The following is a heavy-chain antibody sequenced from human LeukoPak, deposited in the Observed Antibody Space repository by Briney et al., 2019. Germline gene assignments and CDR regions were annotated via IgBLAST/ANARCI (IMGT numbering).Heavy chain of an antibody. CDR3: ARDREQTTVTTGGFDP. V-gene: IGHV3-33*01. CDR1: GFTFSSYG. CDR2: IRYDGSNK. D-gene: IGHD4-17*01. Sequence: GRSLRLSCASSGFTFSSYGMHWVRQAPGKGLEWVAVIRYDGSNKYYADSVKGRFTISRDNSKNTLYLQMNSLRAEDTAVYYCARDREQTTVTTGGFDPWGQGTLVTVSS. J-gene: IGHJ5*02.